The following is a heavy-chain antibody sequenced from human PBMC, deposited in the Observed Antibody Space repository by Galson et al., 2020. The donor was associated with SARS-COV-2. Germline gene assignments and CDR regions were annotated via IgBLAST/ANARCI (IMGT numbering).Heavy chain of an antibody. CDR1: GFTFSNSA. V-gene: IGHV3-30*04. D-gene: IGHD6-19*01. J-gene: IGHJ3*02. CDR2: ISHDGRIE. Sequence: GGSLRLSCAPSGFTFSNSATHWFRQAPGKGLEWVAVISHDGRIEAYADSVTGRFTISRDTAENMVFLQMSSLRTDDTALYYYARDVAGGGCEIWGQGTMVSVSS. CDR3: ARDVAGGGCEI.